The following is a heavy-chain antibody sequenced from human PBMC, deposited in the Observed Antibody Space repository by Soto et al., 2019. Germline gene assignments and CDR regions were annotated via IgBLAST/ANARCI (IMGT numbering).Heavy chain of an antibody. J-gene: IGHJ6*03. D-gene: IGHD5-12*01. Sequence: SETLSLTCTVSGGSISSGGYYWSWIRQHPGKGLEWIGYIYYSGGTYYNPSLASRLTISVDTSENQFSLKLRSVTAADTAVYYCARKDSGYADYMDVWGKATTVTVSS. V-gene: IGHV4-31*03. CDR3: ARKDSGYADYMDV. CDR2: IYYSGGT. CDR1: GGSISSGGYY.